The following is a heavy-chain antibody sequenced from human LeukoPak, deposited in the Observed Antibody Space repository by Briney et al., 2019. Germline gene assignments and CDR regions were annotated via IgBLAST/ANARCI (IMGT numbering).Heavy chain of an antibody. CDR2: VNSDGNIT. D-gene: IGHD3-10*02. Sequence: GGSLRLSCVASGFTSSSYWMHWVRQAPGKGLVWLSRVNSDGNITTYADSVRGRFTISRDNAKNTLFLQMNSLRAEDTAVYYCARRGLVPAFDIWGQGTTVTVTS. CDR1: GFTSSSYW. CDR3: ARRGLVPAFDI. J-gene: IGHJ3*02. V-gene: IGHV3-74*01.